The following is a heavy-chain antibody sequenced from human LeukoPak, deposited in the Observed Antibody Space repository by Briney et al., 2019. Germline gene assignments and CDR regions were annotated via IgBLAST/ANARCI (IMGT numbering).Heavy chain of an antibody. CDR1: GYTFTGYY. V-gene: IGHV1-2*06. D-gene: IGHD6-13*01. CDR2: INPNSGGT. J-gene: IGHJ5*02. Sequence: ASVKVSCKASGYTFTGYYMHWVRQAPGHGLEWMGRINPNSGGTNYAQKFQGRVTMTRDTSISTAYMELSRLRSDDTAVYYCARVGSSWYEGWFDPWGQGTLVTVSS. CDR3: ARVGSSWYEGWFDP.